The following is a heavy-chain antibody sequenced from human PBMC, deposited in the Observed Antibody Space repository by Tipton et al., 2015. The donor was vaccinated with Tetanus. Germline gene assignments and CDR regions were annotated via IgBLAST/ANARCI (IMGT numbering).Heavy chain of an antibody. Sequence: TLSLTCTVSGGSISSYYWSWIRQPPGKGLEWIGYIYYSGSTNYNPSLKSRVTISVDTSKNQFSLKLSSVTAADTAVYYCARASESGYDYSYGMDVWGQGTTVTVSS. D-gene: IGHD5-12*01. CDR3: ARASESGYDYSYGMDV. V-gene: IGHV4-59*01. J-gene: IGHJ6*02. CDR2: IYYSGST. CDR1: GGSISSYY.